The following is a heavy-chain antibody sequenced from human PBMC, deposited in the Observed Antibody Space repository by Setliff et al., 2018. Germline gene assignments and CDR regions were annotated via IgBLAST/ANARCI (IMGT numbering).Heavy chain of an antibody. CDR1: CFIFSRYA. V-gene: IGHV3-23*01. J-gene: IGHJ4*02. CDR3: ARRGDSGGFDS. CDR2: FSGDYNNT. D-gene: IGHD3-22*01. Sequence: PGGSLRLSCAASCFIFSRYAMSWVRQAPGRGLEWVSSFSGDYNNTYYKDSVKGRFTISRDNSKNTLHLQMNSLKDEDTALDYCARRGDSGGFDSWGQGTLFTVSS.